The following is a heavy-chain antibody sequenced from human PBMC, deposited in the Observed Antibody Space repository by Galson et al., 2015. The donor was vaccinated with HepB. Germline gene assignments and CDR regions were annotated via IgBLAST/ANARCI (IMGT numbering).Heavy chain of an antibody. D-gene: IGHD6-13*01. CDR2: IRSKAYGGTT. J-gene: IGHJ6*02. V-gene: IGHV3-49*03. CDR1: GFTFGDYA. Sequence: SLRLSCAASGFTFGDYAMSWFRQAPGKGLEWVGFIRSKAYGGTTEYAASVKGRFTISRDDSKSIAYLQMNSLKTEDTAVYYCTRDRYSSSWYPIYYYYGMDVWGQGTTVTVSS. CDR3: TRDRYSSSWYPIYYYYGMDV.